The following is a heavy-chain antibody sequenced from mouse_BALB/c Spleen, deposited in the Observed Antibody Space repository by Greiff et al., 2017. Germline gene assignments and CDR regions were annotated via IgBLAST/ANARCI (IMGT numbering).Heavy chain of an antibody. CDR1: GYSITSDYA. CDR3: ARGVRGNYYFDY. D-gene: IGHD2-1*01. V-gene: IGHV3-2*02. Sequence: EVQLQESGPGLVKPSQSLSLTCTVTGYSITSDYAWNWIRQFPGNKLEWMGYITYSGSTSYNPSLKSRISITRDTSKNQFFLQLNSVTTEDTATDYCARGVRGNYYFDYWGQGTTLTVSS. CDR2: ITYSGST. J-gene: IGHJ2*01.